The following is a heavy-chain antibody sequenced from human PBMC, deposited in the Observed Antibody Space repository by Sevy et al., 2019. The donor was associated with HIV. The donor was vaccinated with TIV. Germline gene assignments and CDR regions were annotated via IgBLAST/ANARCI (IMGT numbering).Heavy chain of an antibody. Sequence: GGSLRLSCAASGFTFSDYYMSWIRQAPGKGLEWVSYISSSSSYTNYADSVKGRFTISRDNAKNSLYLQMNSRGAEDTAVYYCARDKGYSSSWYGDYYYYYGMDVWGQGTTVTVSS. D-gene: IGHD6-13*01. CDR1: GFTFSDYY. V-gene: IGHV3-11*06. J-gene: IGHJ6*02. CDR2: ISSSSSYT. CDR3: ARDKGYSSSWYGDYYYYYGMDV.